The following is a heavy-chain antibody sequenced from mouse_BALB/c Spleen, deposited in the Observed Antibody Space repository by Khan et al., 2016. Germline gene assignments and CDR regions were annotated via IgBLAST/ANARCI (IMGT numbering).Heavy chain of an antibody. V-gene: IGHV3-2*02. CDR1: GYSITSDYA. CDR3: TSCPTGTRYVDV. Sequence: EVQLQESGPGLVKPSQSLSLTCTVTGYSITSDYAWNWIRQFPGNKLEWMGYIRYSGSTTYNPSLKSRISITRDTSKNQFFLQLYSVTTEDTATYDGTSCPTGTRYVDVWGAGTTVTVSS. CDR2: IRYSGST. J-gene: IGHJ1*01. D-gene: IGHD2-14*01.